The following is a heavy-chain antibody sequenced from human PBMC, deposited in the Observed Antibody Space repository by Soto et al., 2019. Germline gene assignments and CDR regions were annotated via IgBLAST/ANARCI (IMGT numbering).Heavy chain of an antibody. V-gene: IGHV4-59*01. D-gene: IGHD1-7*01. J-gene: IGHJ3*02. CDR1: GGSISSYY. CDR3: ARGTTYSWNYTPFDI. CDR2: IYYSGST. Sequence: SETLSLICTVSGGSISSYYWSWIRQPPGKGLEWIGYIYYSGSTNYNPSLKSRVTISVDTSKNQFSLKLSSVTAADTAVSYCARGTTYSWNYTPFDISDQVTMCAFSS.